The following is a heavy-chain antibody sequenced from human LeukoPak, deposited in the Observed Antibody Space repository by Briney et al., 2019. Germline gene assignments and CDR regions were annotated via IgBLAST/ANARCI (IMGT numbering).Heavy chain of an antibody. V-gene: IGHV3-23*01. CDR1: GFTFSSYA. CDR3: AKERGGAVAGEIDY. D-gene: IGHD6-19*01. Sequence: GGSLRLSCAASGFTFSSYAMSWVRQAPGKGLEWVSAISGSGGSTYYAGSVKGRFTISRDNSKNTLYLQVNSLRAEDTAVYYCAKERGGAVAGEIDYWGQGTLVTVSS. J-gene: IGHJ4*02. CDR2: ISGSGGST.